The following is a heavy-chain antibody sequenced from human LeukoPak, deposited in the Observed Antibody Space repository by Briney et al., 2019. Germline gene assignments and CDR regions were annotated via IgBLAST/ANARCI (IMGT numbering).Heavy chain of an antibody. V-gene: IGHV4-30-4*08. Sequence: SETLSLTCTVPGGSISSGDYYWRWIRQPPGTGLEWIGYIYYSGSTYYNPSLKSRVTISVDTSKNQFSLKLSSVTAADTAVYYCARAIAVAGTWVDYWGQGTLVTVSS. CDR3: ARAIAVAGTWVDY. J-gene: IGHJ4*02. D-gene: IGHD6-19*01. CDR2: IYYSGST. CDR1: GGSISSGDYY.